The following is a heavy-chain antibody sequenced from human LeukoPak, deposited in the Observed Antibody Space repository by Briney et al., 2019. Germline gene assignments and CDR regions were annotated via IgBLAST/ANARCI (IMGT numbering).Heavy chain of an antibody. CDR1: GDSISSGDYY. Sequence: SETLSLTCTVSGDSISSGDYYWSWIRQPAGKGLEWIGRISSSGSTYYNPSLKSRVTISVDTSKNQFSLKLSSVTAADTAVYYCARETTFTMIDYWGQGTLVTVSS. CDR3: ARETTFTMIDY. CDR2: ISSSGST. D-gene: IGHD3-22*01. J-gene: IGHJ4*02. V-gene: IGHV4-61*02.